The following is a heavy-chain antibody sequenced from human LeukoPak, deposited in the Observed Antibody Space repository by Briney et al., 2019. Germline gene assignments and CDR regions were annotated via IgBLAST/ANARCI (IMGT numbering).Heavy chain of an antibody. V-gene: IGHV1-24*01. J-gene: IGHJ4*02. D-gene: IGHD1-26*01. Sequence: ASVKVSCKVSGYTLTELSMHWVRQAPGKGLEWMGGFDPEDGETIYAQKFQGRVTLTEDTSTDTAYMELSSLRSEDTAVYYCATSPHGKYYFDYWGQGTLVTVSS. CDR2: FDPEDGET. CDR1: GYTLTELS. CDR3: ATSPHGKYYFDY.